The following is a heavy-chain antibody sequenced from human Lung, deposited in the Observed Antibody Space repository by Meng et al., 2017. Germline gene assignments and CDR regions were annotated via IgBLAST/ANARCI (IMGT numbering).Heavy chain of an antibody. CDR2: IKSNTDGGTT. V-gene: IGHV3-15*01. J-gene: IGHJ4*02. CDR1: GFYFSNAW. D-gene: IGHD3-9*01. Sequence: VDLVESGCDLFKSGGSLRLSCAASGFYFSNAWMSWVRQAPGKGLEWVGRIKSNTDGGTTEYAAPVTGRFTISRDDSKSTLNLHLSGLRTDDTGVYYCTWDDKAVSDYWGQGTLVTVSS. CDR3: TWDDKAVSDY.